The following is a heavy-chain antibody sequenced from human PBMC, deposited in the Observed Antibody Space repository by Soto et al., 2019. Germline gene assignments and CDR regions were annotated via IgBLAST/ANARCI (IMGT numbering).Heavy chain of an antibody. D-gene: IGHD6-19*01. CDR3: ARGLERWLVTDRSYFAP. CDR2: ISYDGNLI. J-gene: IGHJ5*02. V-gene: IGHV3-30-3*01. Sequence: QVQLVESGGGVVQPGTSLRLSCAASGFTFNNYAMHWVRQAPDGGLEWVAIISYDGNLIYHADSVKGRFTISRDNSINTLFLQMDSLPPEDTPLYYCARGLERWLVTDRSYFAPWGHGTLVTVSS. CDR1: GFTFNNYA.